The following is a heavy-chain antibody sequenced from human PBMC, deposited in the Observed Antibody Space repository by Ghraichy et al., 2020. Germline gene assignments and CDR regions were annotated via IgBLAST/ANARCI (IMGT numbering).Heavy chain of an antibody. J-gene: IGHJ6*02. Sequence: GGSLRLSCVASGFTFKSCAMSWVRQSPGKGLEWVSSVNAGGTTSHYADSVRGRFTISRDNSQKTLYLQMNGLRVDDTAVYYCAKEAADYEIGNYFYYGMDVWGQGTAVTVS. CDR1: GFTFKSCA. V-gene: IGHV3-23*01. CDR2: VNAGGTTS. D-gene: IGHD4-17*01. CDR3: AKEAADYEIGNYFYYGMDV.